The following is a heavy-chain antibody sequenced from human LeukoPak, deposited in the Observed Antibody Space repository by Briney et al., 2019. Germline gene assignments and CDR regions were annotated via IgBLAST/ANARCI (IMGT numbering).Heavy chain of an antibody. V-gene: IGHV4-59*01. Sequence: SETLSLTCTVSGGSISSYYWSWIRQPPGKGLEWIGYIYYSGSTNYNPSLKGRVTISVDTSKNQFSLKLSSVTAADTAVYYCARSEPYYDFWSGYSYYYGMDVWGQGTTVTVSS. CDR1: GGSISSYY. CDR3: ARSEPYYDFWSGYSYYYGMDV. CDR2: IYYSGST. J-gene: IGHJ6*02. D-gene: IGHD3-3*01.